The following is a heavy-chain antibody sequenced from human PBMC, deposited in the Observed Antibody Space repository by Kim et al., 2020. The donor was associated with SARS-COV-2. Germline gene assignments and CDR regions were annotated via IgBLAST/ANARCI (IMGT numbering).Heavy chain of an antibody. CDR1: GFTFGSYS. CDR2: ISRNSGCI. Sequence: GGSLRLSCAASGFTFGSYSMNWVRQAPGKGLEWVSAISRNSGCIYYADSVKGRFTISRDNAKNSLYLQMNSLRAEDTAVYYCAKEGGACRSGYCSAYYD. V-gene: IGHV3-21*04. D-gene: IGHD3-3*01. CDR3: AKEGGACRSGYCSAYYD. J-gene: IGHJ6*01.